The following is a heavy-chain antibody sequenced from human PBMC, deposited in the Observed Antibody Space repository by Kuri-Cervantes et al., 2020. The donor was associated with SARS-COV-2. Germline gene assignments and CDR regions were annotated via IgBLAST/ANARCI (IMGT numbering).Heavy chain of an antibody. CDR2: ISWDGGST. D-gene: IGHD6-19*01. CDR3: ARDDGIAVAGTSFLFDY. J-gene: IGHJ4*02. V-gene: IGHV3-43*01. Sequence: GESLKISCAASGFTFDDYTMHWVRQAPGKGLEWVSLISWDGGSTYYADSVKGRFTISRDNSKNSLYLQMNSLRAEDTALYYCARDDGIAVAGTSFLFDYWGQGTLVTVSS. CDR1: GFTFDDYT.